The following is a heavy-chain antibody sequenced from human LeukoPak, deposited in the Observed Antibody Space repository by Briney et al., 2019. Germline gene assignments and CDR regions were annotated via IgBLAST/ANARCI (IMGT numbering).Heavy chain of an antibody. CDR2: ISAHNGNT. CDR1: GYTFTSYG. J-gene: IGHJ4*02. D-gene: IGHD4-17*01. V-gene: IGHV1-18*01. Sequence: ASVKVSCKASGYTFTSYGISWVRQAPGQGLEWMGWISAHNGNTNYAQKLQGRVTMTTDTSTSTAYMELRSLRSDDTAVYYYARSRAVTTDVDYWGQGTLVTVSS. CDR3: ARSRAVTTDVDY.